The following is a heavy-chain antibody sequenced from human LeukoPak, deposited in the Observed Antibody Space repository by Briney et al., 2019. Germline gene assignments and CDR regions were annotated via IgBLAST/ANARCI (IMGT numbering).Heavy chain of an antibody. CDR1: GGSITSTNYY. D-gene: IGHD2-2*02. CDR3: ARLAIPASIESWLDP. Sequence: SETLSLTCTVSGGSITSTNYYWGWIRQPPGKGLEWIGSFYYSGGTYYNPSLKSRVTISVDTSKNHFSLKLSSVTAADTAVYYSARLAIPASIESWLDPWGQGTLVTVSS. J-gene: IGHJ5*02. V-gene: IGHV4-39*02. CDR2: FYYSGGT.